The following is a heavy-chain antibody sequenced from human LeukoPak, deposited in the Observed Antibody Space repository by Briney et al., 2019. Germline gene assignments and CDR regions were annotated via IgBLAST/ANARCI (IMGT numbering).Heavy chain of an antibody. J-gene: IGHJ4*02. D-gene: IGHD1-26*01. V-gene: IGHV1-18*01. CDR1: GYTFIRYG. CDR2: ISPYNGNT. CDR3: AREESIGRYQFLHDS. Sequence: GASVTVSCKTSGYTFIRYGITWVRQAPGQGLEWMAWISPYNGNTKYVQNLQGRLTITTDTSTSTAYMELRSLTSDDTAVYSCAREESIGRYQFLHDSWGQGTLVTVSS.